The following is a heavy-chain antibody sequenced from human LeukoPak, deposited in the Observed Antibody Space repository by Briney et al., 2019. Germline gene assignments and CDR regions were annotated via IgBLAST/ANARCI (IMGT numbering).Heavy chain of an antibody. Sequence: PSETLSLTCAVYGGSFSGYYWSWIRQPPGKGLEWIEEINHSGSTNYNPSLKSRVTISVDTSKNQFSLKLSSVTAADTAVYYCARGRSSYGMDAWGKGTTVTVSS. CDR2: INHSGST. J-gene: IGHJ6*04. CDR3: ARGRSSYGMDA. V-gene: IGHV4-34*01. CDR1: GGSFSGYY.